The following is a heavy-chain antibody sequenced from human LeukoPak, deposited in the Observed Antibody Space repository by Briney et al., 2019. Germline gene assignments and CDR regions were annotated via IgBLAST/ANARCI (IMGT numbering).Heavy chain of an antibody. D-gene: IGHD3-22*01. V-gene: IGHV3-74*01. CDR3: ASRLTYYYDISGFFY. Sequence: GGSLRLSCAASGFTFSSYWMHWVRHAPGKGLVWVSRINSDGSSTSYADSVKGRFTISRDNAKNTLYLQMNSLRAEDTAVYYCASRLTYYYDISGFFYGGRGPLVPVPS. CDR2: INSDGSST. CDR1: GFTFSSYW. J-gene: IGHJ4*02.